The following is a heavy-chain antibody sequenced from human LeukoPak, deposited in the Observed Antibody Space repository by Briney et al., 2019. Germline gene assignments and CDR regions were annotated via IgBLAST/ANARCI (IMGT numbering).Heavy chain of an antibody. Sequence: PGGSLRLSCAASGFTFSGFGMHWVRQAPGKGLEWVAFIRYDGSNKYYADSVKGRFTISRDNAKNSLYLQMNSLRAEDTAVYYCARGRSGYAPQTHMDVWGKGTTVTISS. D-gene: IGHD5-12*01. CDR3: ARGRSGYAPQTHMDV. CDR2: IRYDGSNK. J-gene: IGHJ6*03. CDR1: GFTFSGFG. V-gene: IGHV3-30*02.